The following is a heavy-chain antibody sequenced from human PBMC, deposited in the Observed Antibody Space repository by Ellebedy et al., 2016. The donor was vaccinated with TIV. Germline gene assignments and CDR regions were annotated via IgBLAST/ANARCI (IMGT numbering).Heavy chain of an antibody. J-gene: IGHJ5*02. D-gene: IGHD2-15*01. CDR2: TYYRSKWYN. CDR3: ARGKGGKYCSGGSCPRNNWFDP. CDR1: GDSVSSNSAA. Sequence: SQTLSLTXXIPGDSVSSNSAAWNWIRQSPSRGLEWLGRTYYRSKWYNDYAVSVKSRITINPDTSKNQFSLQLNSVTPEDTAVYYCARGKGGKYCSGGSCPRNNWFDPWGQGTLVTVSS. V-gene: IGHV6-1*01.